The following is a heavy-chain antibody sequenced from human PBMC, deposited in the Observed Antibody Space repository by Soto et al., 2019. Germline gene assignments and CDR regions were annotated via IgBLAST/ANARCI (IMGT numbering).Heavy chain of an antibody. J-gene: IGHJ6*02. Sequence: QVQLVQSGAEVKKPGSSVKVSCKASGGTFSSYAISWVRQAPGQGLEWMGGIIPIFGIANYAQKFQGRVTITADESTSTAYMELSSLRSEDTAVYYCARDRGYCSGGSCYPTNYYYYGMDVWGQGTTVTVSS. CDR2: IIPIFGIA. V-gene: IGHV1-69*01. CDR3: ARDRGYCSGGSCYPTNYYYYGMDV. D-gene: IGHD2-15*01. CDR1: GGTFSSYA.